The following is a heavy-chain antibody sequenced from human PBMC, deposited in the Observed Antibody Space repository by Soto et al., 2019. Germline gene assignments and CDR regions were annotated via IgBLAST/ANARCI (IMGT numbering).Heavy chain of an antibody. Sequence: SETLSLTCTVSGGSISTYYWSWIRQPPGKGLEWIGYIYYSGSTNYNPSLKSRVTISVDTSKNQFSLKLSSVTAADTAVYYCAREGNSGYYFNWFDPWGHGTLVTVSS. V-gene: IGHV4-59*01. CDR1: GGSISTYY. CDR3: AREGNSGYYFNWFDP. J-gene: IGHJ5*02. D-gene: IGHD3-22*01. CDR2: IYYSGST.